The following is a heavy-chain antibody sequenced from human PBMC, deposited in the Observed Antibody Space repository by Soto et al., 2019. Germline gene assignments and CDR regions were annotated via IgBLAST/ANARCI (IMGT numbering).Heavy chain of an antibody. D-gene: IGHD5-12*01. J-gene: IGHJ5*01. CDR2: IWDDGVNK. Sequence: QVKVVESGGGVVQPGRSLRLSCAASGFIFSNYGMHWVRQAPGKGLEWLAAIWDDGVNKHYADSVKGRFSTSRDNSKNTVYLQINSLRAEDTAVYYCARDQAEIVAAPMDNNGLSNRFDSWGQGTVVTVSS. CDR1: GFIFSNYG. V-gene: IGHV3-33*01. CDR3: ARDQAEIVAAPMDNNGLSNRFDS.